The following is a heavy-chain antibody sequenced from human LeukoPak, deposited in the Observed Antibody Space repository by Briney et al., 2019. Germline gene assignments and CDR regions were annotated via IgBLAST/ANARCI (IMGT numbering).Heavy chain of an antibody. CDR2: ISYDGSNK. D-gene: IGHD2-15*01. CDR1: GFTFSSYA. CDR3: AREILVVVVAANHYGMDG. V-gene: IGHV3-30-3*01. J-gene: IGHJ6*01. Sequence: PGGSLRLSCAASGFTFSSYAMHWVRQAPGKGLEWVAVISYDGSNKYYADSVKGRFTISRDNSKNTLYLQMNSLRAEDTGMYYCAREILVVVVAANHYGMDGWGEGSTVTVS.